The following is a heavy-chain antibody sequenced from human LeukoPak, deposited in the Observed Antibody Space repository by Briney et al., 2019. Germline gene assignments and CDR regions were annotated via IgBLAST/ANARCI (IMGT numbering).Heavy chain of an antibody. V-gene: IGHV1-8*01. D-gene: IGHD3-16*02. CDR3: ASYDYVWGSYPN. Sequence: GASVKVSCKASGYTFTSYDINWVRQATGQGLEWMGWMNRNSGNTGYAQKFQGRVTMTRNTSISTAYMELSSLRSEDTAVYYCASYDYVWGSYPNWGQGTLVTVSS. CDR2: MNRNSGNT. CDR1: GYTFTSYD. J-gene: IGHJ4*02.